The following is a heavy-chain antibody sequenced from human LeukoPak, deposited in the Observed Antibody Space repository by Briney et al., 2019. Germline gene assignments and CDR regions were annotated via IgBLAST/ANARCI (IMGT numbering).Heavy chain of an antibody. CDR3: AKDTDI. CDR2: ISYDGSNK. V-gene: IGHV3-30*18. CDR1: GFTFSSYE. Sequence: GGSLRLSCAASGFTFSSYEMNWVRQAPGKGLEWVAVISYDGSNKYYADSVKGRFTISRDNSKNTLYLQMNSLRAEDTAVYYCAKDTDIWGQGTMVTVSS. J-gene: IGHJ3*02.